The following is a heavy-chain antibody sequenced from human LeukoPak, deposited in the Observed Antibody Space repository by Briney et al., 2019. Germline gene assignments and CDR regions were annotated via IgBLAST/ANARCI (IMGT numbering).Heavy chain of an antibody. CDR1: GFTFSGFW. Sequence: GGSLRLSCAVSGFTFSGFWMSWSRQAPGKGLEWVASINSDGSEGYYADVVKGRFTISRDNAKNSLYLQINSLRAEDSAVYYCARSSYSSSSSVWGQGTMVTVSS. CDR3: ARSSYSSSSSV. J-gene: IGHJ3*01. V-gene: IGHV3-7*03. CDR2: INSDGSEG. D-gene: IGHD6-6*01.